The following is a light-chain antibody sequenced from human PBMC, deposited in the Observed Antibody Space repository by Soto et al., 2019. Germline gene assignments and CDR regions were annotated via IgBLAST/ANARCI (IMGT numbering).Light chain of an antibody. CDR2: DVS. CDR3: CSYAGSYSYV. CDR1: SSDVGGYNY. Sequence: QSALTQPRSVSGSPGQSVTISCTGTSSDVGGYNYVSWYQQHPGKAPKLRIYDVSKRPSVVPDRFSGSKSGNTASLTISGLQAEDEADYYCCSYAGSYSYVFGTGTKLTVL. V-gene: IGLV2-11*01. J-gene: IGLJ1*01.